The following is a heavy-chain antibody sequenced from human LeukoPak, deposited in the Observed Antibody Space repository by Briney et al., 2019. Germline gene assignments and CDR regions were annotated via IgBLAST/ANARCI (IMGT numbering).Heavy chain of an antibody. V-gene: IGHV3-7*01. CDR2: IKQDGSER. Sequence: GGSLRLSCAASGFTFSSYWMTWVRQAPGKGLEWVASIKQDGSERNYVDSVKGRFTISRDNAENSLYLQMNSLRDEDTAVYYCARTRLSCDCWGQGTLVTVSS. D-gene: IGHD2/OR15-2a*01. CDR1: GFTFSSYW. J-gene: IGHJ4*02. CDR3: ARTRLSCDC.